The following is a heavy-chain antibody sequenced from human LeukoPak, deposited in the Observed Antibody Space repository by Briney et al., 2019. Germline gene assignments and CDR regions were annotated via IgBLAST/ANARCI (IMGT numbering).Heavy chain of an antibody. CDR2: ISGSGGST. J-gene: IGHJ3*01. CDR1: GFTFRSHA. V-gene: IGHV3-23*01. CDR3: AKDDSTYYYDSSGYYYPDR. Sequence: GGSLRLSCVGSGFTFRSHAMSWVRQAPGKGLEWVSAISGSGGSTYYADSVKGRFTISRDNSKNTLYLQMNSLRAEDTAVYYCAKDDSTYYYDSSGYYYPDRWGQGTMVTVSS. D-gene: IGHD3-22*01.